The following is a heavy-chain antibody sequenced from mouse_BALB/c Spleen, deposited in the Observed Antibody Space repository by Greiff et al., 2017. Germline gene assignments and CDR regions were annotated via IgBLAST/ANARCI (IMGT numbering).Heavy chain of an antibody. V-gene: IGHV14-3*02. J-gene: IGHJ4*01. CDR3: ATGSSPYAMDY. CDR1: GFNIKDTY. D-gene: IGHD1-1*01. Sequence: VQLQQSGAELVKPGASVKLSCTASGFNIKDTYMHWVKQRPEQGLEWIGRIDPANGNTKYDPKFQGKATITADTSSNTAYLQLSSLTSEDTAVYYCATGSSPYAMDYWGQGTSVTVSS. CDR2: IDPANGNT.